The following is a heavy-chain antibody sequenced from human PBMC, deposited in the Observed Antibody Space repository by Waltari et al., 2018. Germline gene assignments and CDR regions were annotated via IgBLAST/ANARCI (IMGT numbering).Heavy chain of an antibody. J-gene: IGHJ4*02. CDR1: GGSSISSSYY. D-gene: IGHD6-19*01. CDR2: ISYSGST. V-gene: IGHV4-39*07. CDR3: ARESTNGWYMRHIDY. Sequence: QLQLQESGPGLVKPSETLSLTRTVPGGSSISSSYYWGWVRQPPGKGLEWIGCISYSGSTYYNPSLKIRVTISVDTSKNQFSLKLSSVTAADTAVYYCARESTNGWYMRHIDYWSQGTLVTVSS.